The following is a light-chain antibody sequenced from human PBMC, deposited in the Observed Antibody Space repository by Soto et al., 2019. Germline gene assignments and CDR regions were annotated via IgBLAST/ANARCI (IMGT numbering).Light chain of an antibody. Sequence: DVQMTQSASSLSASVGDRVTITCRASQSISSCLNWYQQKPGKAPKLLIYAASSLQSGVTSRFSGSGSGTDFTLTISSLQPEDFATYYCQQSYSTHLTFGEGTKVEMK. V-gene: IGKV1-39*01. J-gene: IGKJ1*01. CDR3: QQSYSTHLT. CDR2: AAS. CDR1: QSISSC.